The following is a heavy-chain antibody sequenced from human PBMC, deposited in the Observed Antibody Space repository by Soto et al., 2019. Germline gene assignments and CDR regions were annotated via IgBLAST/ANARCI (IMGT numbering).Heavy chain of an antibody. Sequence: GGSLRLSCAASGFTFSGSAMHWVRQASGKGLEWVGRIRSKANSYATAYAASVKGRFTISRDDSKNTAYLQMNSLKTEDTAVYYCTRHEEYSGSGSYYKSHVGHYWGQGTLVTVSS. CDR1: GFTFSGSA. V-gene: IGHV3-73*01. CDR2: IRSKANSYAT. J-gene: IGHJ4*02. D-gene: IGHD3-10*01. CDR3: TRHEEYSGSGSYYKSHVGHY.